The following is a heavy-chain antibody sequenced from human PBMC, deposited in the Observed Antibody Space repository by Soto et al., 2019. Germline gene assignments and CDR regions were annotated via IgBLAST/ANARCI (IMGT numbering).Heavy chain of an antibody. V-gene: IGHV1-46*03. CDR2: INPSGGST. CDR1: GYTFTSYY. CDR3: ARAGDIVVVPAAIEAYYYMDV. D-gene: IGHD2-2*02. J-gene: IGHJ6*03. Sequence: RASVKVSCKASGYTFTSYYMHWVRQAPGQGLEWMGIINPSGGSTSYAQKFQGRVTMTRDTSTSTVYMELSSLRSEDTAVYYCARAGDIVVVPAAIEAYYYMDVWGKGTTVTVSS.